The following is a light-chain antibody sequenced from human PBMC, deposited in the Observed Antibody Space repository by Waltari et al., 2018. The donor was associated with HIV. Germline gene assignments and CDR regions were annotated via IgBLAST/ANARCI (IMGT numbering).Light chain of an antibody. V-gene: IGLV1-47*01. Sequence: QSVLTQPPSASGTPGQRVTMSCSGSSSNIGSNYVYWYRQLPGTAPKLLIYRNNHRPSGVPDRFSGSKSGTSASLAISGRRSEDEADYYCTAWDASLSVWVFGGGTKLTVL. J-gene: IGLJ3*02. CDR3: TAWDASLSVWV. CDR1: SSNIGSNY. CDR2: RNN.